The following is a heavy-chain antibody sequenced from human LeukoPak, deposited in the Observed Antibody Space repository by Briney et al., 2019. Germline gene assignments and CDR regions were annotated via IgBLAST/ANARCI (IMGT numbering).Heavy chain of an antibody. D-gene: IGHD3-22*01. CDR3: ARESRYYYDSSGDY. CDR1: GYTFAGYY. CDR2: INPNSGGT. V-gene: IGHV1-2*02. J-gene: IGHJ4*02. Sequence: ASVKVSCKASGYTFAGYYMHWVRQAPGQGLEWMGWINPNSGGTNYAQKFQGRVTMTRDTSISTAYMELSRLRSDDTAVYYCARESRYYYDSSGDYWGQGTLVTVSS.